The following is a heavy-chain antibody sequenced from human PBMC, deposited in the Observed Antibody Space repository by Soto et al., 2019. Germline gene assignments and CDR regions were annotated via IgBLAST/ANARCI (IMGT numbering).Heavy chain of an antibody. CDR2: IIPIFGTA. J-gene: IGHJ5*02. CDR3: ARGRDIVVVPAATWFDP. CDR1: GGTFSSYA. D-gene: IGHD2-2*01. V-gene: IGHV1-69*13. Sequence: SVKVSCKASGGTFSSYAISWVRQAPGQGLEWMGGIIPIFGTADYAQKFQGRVTITADESTSTAYMELSSLRSEDTAVYYRARGRDIVVVPAATWFDPWGPGTPVPVSS.